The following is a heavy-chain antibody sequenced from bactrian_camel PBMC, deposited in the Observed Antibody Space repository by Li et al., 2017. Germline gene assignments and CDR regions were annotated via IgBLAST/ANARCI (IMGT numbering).Heavy chain of an antibody. Sequence: HVQLVESGGGLVHPGGSLRLSCGASGSIYGDACVGWLRQAPGKEREGVAAIDSDGIASYADSVKGRFTVSRDDANNTVNLMMNSLKPEDTAMYYCAADVVNLQLARMYNNWGQGTQVTV. CDR2: IDSDGIA. CDR1: GSIYGDAC. CDR3: AADVVNLQLARMYNN. V-gene: IGHV3S53*01. D-gene: IGHD6*01. J-gene: IGHJ4*01.